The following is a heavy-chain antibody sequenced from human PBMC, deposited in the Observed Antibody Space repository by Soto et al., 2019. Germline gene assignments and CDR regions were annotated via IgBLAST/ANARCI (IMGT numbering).Heavy chain of an antibody. CDR3: ARGAVGYCSGTSCYTPSY. D-gene: IGHD2-2*02. V-gene: IGHV1-69*01. J-gene: IGHJ4*02. CDR1: EGTFRSYA. Sequence: VSCKASEGTFRSYAINWVRQAPGQGLEWMGGIIPIFGTANYAQKFQGRVTISADESTSTAYMELSGLKSEDTAVYYCARGAVGYCSGTSCYTPSYWGQGTLVTVSS. CDR2: IIPIFGTA.